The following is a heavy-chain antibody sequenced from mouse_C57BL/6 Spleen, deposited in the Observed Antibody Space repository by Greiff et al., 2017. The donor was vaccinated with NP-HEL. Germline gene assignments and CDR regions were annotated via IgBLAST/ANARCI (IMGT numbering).Heavy chain of an antibody. CDR1: GYAFSSSW. V-gene: IGHV1-82*01. CDR3: ARRDGKGVDY. D-gene: IGHD2-1*01. J-gene: IGHJ4*01. CDR2: IYPGDGDT. Sequence: VQLQQSGPELVKPGASVKISCKASGYAFSSSWMNWVKQRPGKGLEWIGRIYPGDGDTNYNGKFKGKATLTADKSSSTAYMQLSSLTSEDSAVYFCARRDGKGVDYWGQGTSVTVSS.